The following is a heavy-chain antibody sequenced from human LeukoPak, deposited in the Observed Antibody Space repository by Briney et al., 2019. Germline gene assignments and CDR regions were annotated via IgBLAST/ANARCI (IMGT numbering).Heavy chain of an antibody. Sequence: GGSLRLSCAASGFTFSSFGMSWVRQAPGKGLEWVPAMSGSGDSTYYADSVKGRFTISRDNSKNTLYLQMNSLRAEDTAVYYCATSRGSWPDYFDYWGQGTLVTVSS. J-gene: IGHJ4*02. CDR2: MSGSGDST. V-gene: IGHV3-23*01. CDR1: GFTFSSFG. D-gene: IGHD6-13*01. CDR3: ATSRGSWPDYFDY.